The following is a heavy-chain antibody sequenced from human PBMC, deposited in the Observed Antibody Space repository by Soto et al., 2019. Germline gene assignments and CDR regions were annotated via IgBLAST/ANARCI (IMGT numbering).Heavy chain of an antibody. CDR3: VRGGGNVGYCGSTSCDPLSWWFDP. CDR2: IYYSGST. CDR1: GGSISSGGYY. J-gene: IGHJ5*02. Sequence: QVQLQESGPGLVKPSQTLSLTCTVSGGSISSGGYYWSWIRQHPGKGLEWIGYIYYSGSTYYNPSLKSRVTIAVDTSKNQFSLRLSSVTAADTAVYYCVRGGGNVGYCGSTSCDPLSWWFDPWGQGTLVTVSS. D-gene: IGHD2-2*01. V-gene: IGHV4-31*03.